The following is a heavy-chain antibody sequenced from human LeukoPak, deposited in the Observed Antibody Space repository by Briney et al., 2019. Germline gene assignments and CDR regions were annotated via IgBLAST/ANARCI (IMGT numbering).Heavy chain of an antibody. Sequence: ASVKVSFTASGGTFSSYAISWVRQAPGQGLEWMGGIIPIFGTANYAQKFQGRVTITADESTSTAYMELSSLRSEDTAVYYCARRSTDYYYGMDVWGQGTTVTVSS. D-gene: IGHD1-26*01. CDR3: ARRSTDYYYGMDV. CDR1: GGTFSSYA. J-gene: IGHJ6*02. V-gene: IGHV1-69*13. CDR2: IIPIFGTA.